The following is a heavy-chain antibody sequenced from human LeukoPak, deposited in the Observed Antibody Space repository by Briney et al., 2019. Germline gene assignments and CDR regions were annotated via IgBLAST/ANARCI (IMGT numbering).Heavy chain of an antibody. Sequence: GESLQISCKGSGYIFTTNWIGWVRQMPGKGLEWMGIIYPGDSDIRYSPSFQGQVTISADKSISTAYLQWSSLKASDTAMYYCVRSYNWNYRRFDPWGQGTLVTVSS. J-gene: IGHJ5*02. D-gene: IGHD1-7*01. CDR3: VRSYNWNYRRFDP. V-gene: IGHV5-51*01. CDR1: GYIFTTNW. CDR2: IYPGDSDI.